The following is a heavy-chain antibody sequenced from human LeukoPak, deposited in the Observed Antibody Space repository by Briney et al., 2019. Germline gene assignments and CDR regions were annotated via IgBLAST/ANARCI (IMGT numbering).Heavy chain of an antibody. J-gene: IGHJ5*02. CDR2: IFYTGST. Sequence: PSETLSLTCTVSSGSITSGNYYWSWIRQPPGKGLEWIGYIFYTGSTNYSPSLKSRVFISVDTFKNQFSLKLSSVTAADTAVYFCARKYPDHWFDPWGQGTLVTVSS. CDR3: ARKYPDHWFDP. D-gene: IGHD6-6*01. V-gene: IGHV4-30-4*01. CDR1: SGSITSGNYY.